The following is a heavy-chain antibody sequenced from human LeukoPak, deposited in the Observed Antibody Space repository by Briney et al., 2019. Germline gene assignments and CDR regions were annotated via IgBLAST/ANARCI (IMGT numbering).Heavy chain of an antibody. J-gene: IGHJ6*03. V-gene: IGHV1-58*01. CDR2: IVVGSGNT. Sequence: VASVTVSFKASGFTFTSSAVQWVRQARGQRLEWIGWIVVGSGNTNYAQKFQERVTITRDMSTSTAYMELSSLRSEDTAVYYCAARYYYDSSGTAMDVWGKGTTVTVSS. D-gene: IGHD3-22*01. CDR1: GFTFTSSA. CDR3: AARYYYDSSGTAMDV.